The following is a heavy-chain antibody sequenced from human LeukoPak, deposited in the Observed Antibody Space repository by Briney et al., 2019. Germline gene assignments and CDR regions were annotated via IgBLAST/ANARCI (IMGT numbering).Heavy chain of an antibody. CDR1: GGTFSSYA. J-gene: IGHJ4*02. CDR3: ARVGRDGYNDY. V-gene: IGHV1-69*04. CDR2: IIPILGIA. Sequence: SVKVSCEASGGTFSSYAISWVRQAPGQGLEWMGRIIPILGIANYAQKFQGRVTITADKSTSTAYMELSSLRSEDTAVYYCARVGRDGYNDYWGQGTLVTVSS. D-gene: IGHD5-24*01.